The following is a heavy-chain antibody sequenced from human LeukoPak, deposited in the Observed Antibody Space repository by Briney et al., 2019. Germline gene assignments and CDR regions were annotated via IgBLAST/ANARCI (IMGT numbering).Heavy chain of an antibody. CDR3: ARIDYYGSGGVTDY. Sequence: GGSLRLSCTVSGFTVSSNSMSWVRQAPGKGLEWVSFIYSDNTHYSDSVKGRFTISRDNSKNTLYLQMNSLRAEDTAVYYCARIDYYGSGGVTDYWGQGTLVTVSS. D-gene: IGHD3-10*01. V-gene: IGHV3-53*01. CDR2: IYSDNT. CDR1: GFTVSSNS. J-gene: IGHJ4*02.